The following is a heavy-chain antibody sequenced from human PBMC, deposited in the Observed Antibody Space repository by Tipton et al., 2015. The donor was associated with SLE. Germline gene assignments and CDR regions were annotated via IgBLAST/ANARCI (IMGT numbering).Heavy chain of an antibody. CDR1: GFTFSDYY. CDR2: ISSSGGTI. V-gene: IGHV3-11*04. CDR3: ARDDQVGSSWSTHWFDP. Sequence: SLRLSCTASGFTFSDYYMSWIRQAPGKGLEWVSYISSSGGTIKYADSGKGRLTISRDNTKKSLYLQMNSLRAEDTAVYYCARDDQVGSSWSTHWFDPWGQGTLVTVSS. D-gene: IGHD6-13*01. J-gene: IGHJ5*02.